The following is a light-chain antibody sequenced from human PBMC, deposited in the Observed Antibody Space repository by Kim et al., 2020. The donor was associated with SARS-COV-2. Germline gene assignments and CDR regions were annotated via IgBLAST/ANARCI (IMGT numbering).Light chain of an antibody. CDR2: DNY. V-gene: IGLV1-51*01. Sequence: QSVLTQPPSVFAAPEQEVTIPCSGSSSNIGQNYVSWYQHLPGRTPKLLIYDNYKRPSGIPDRFSGSKSGTSATLDITGLQTGDEADYYCGTWDSSLKVVLFGGGTQLTVL. CDR3: GTWDSSLKVVL. J-gene: IGLJ2*01. CDR1: SSNIGQNY.